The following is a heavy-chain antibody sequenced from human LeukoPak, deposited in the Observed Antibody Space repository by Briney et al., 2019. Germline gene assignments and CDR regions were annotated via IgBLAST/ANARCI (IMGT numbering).Heavy chain of an antibody. Sequence: GGSLRLSCAASGFTFSSYEMNWVRQAPGKGLEWVSYISSSGSTIYYADSVKGRFTISRDNAKNSLYLQMNSLRAEDTAVYYCARPRGWFGESPLEYGMDVWGQGTTATVSS. CDR1: GFTFSSYE. V-gene: IGHV3-48*03. CDR3: ARPRGWFGESPLEYGMDV. D-gene: IGHD3-10*01. J-gene: IGHJ6*02. CDR2: ISSSGSTI.